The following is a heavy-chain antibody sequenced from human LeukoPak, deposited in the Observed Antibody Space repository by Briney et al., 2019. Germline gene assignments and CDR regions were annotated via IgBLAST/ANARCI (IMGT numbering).Heavy chain of an antibody. J-gene: IGHJ6*02. V-gene: IGHV4-4*07. Sequence: TETLSLTCTVSGGPISSYYWSWIRQPAGKGLEWIGRIYTSGSTNYNPSLKSRVSMSVDTSKNQFSLKLRSVTAADTAVYYCARALERGYSYGYDYYYYGMDVWGQGTTVTVSS. CDR3: ARALERGYSYGYDYYYYGMDV. CDR1: GGPISSYY. CDR2: IYTSGST. D-gene: IGHD5-18*01.